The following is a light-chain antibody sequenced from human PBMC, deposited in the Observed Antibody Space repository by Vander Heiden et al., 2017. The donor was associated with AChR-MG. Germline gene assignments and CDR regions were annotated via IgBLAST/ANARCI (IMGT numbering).Light chain of an antibody. CDR1: RDINLGTYM. CDR2: SKSDSDN. Sequence: QAVLPQSSYLSAPPGTSASLTCTLRRDINLGTYMIFSYPQKPGSPPQYLPTSKSDSDNQQVSGVPSRFSGSKDASANAGILLISGLQSEDDADYYCMIWHSSAYVFGTGTKVTVL. J-gene: IGLJ1*01. CDR3: MIWHSSAYV. V-gene: IGLV5-45*02.